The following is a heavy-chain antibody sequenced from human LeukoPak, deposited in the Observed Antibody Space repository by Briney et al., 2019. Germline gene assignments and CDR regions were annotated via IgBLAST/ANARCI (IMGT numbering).Heavy chain of an antibody. Sequence: GGSLRLSCAASGFTFSSYGMHWVRQAPGKGLEWVAVIWYDGSNKYYADSVKGRFTTSRDNSKNTLYLQMNSLRAEDTAVYYCARARGYSGYDEIDYWGQGTLVTVSS. CDR2: IWYDGSNK. D-gene: IGHD5-12*01. CDR3: ARARGYSGYDEIDY. J-gene: IGHJ4*02. V-gene: IGHV3-33*01. CDR1: GFTFSSYG.